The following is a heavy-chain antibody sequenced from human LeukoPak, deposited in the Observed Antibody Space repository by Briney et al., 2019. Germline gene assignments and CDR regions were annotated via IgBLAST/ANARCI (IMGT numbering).Heavy chain of an antibody. V-gene: IGHV3-73*01. CDR2: IRSKPNSYAT. CDR3: TRHGEVGAPYYYYYYYMDV. Sequence: PGGSLRLSCAASGFTFSGSAMHWVRQASGKGLEWVGRIRSKPNSYATAYAASVKGRFTISRDDSKNTAYLQMNSLKTEDTAVYYCTRHGEVGAPYYYYYYYMDVWGKGTTVTVSS. D-gene: IGHD1-26*01. CDR1: GFTFSGSA. J-gene: IGHJ6*03.